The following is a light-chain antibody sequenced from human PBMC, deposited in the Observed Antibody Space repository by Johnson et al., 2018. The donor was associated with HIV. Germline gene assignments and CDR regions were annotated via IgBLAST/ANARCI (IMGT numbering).Light chain of an antibody. Sequence: QSVLTQPPSVSAALGQKVTISCSGSSSNIGNNYVSWYQQLPGTAPKLLIYENNKRPSGIPDRFSGSKSGTSASLAISGLQAEDEADYYCAAWDDSLRGVFGTGTKVTVL. V-gene: IGLV1-51*02. J-gene: IGLJ1*01. CDR3: AAWDDSLRGV. CDR1: SSNIGNNY. CDR2: ENN.